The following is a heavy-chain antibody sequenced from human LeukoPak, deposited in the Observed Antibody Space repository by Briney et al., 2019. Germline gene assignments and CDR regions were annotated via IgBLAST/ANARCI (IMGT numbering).Heavy chain of an antibody. CDR2: ISAYNGNT. D-gene: IGHD3-3*01. Sequence: ASVKVSCKASGYTFTSYGISWVRQAPGQGLEWMGWISAYNGNTNYAQKLQGRVTMTTDTSTSTDYMKLRSLRSDDTAVYYCARVPFGVVSKDYYYYMDVWGKGTTVTVSS. CDR3: ARVPFGVVSKDYYYYMDV. CDR1: GYTFTSYG. J-gene: IGHJ6*03. V-gene: IGHV1-18*01.